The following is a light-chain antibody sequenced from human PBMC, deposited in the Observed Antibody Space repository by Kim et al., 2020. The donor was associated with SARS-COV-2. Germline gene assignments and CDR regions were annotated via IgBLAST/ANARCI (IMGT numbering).Light chain of an antibody. Sequence: LPPAESAPLPCRARLRVSGHLAGYQQKPGQAPRLLLYGASARATGIPARFSGSRSGTEFTLPISSLQSGGFAVYYCQQYKNWPLTFGGGTKVDIK. CDR2: GAS. CDR3: QQYKNWPLT. CDR1: LRVSGH. J-gene: IGKJ4*01. V-gene: IGKV3-15*01.